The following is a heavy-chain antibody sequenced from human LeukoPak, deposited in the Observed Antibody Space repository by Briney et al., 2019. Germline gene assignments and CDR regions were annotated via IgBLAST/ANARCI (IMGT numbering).Heavy chain of an antibody. Sequence: GGSLRLSCAPSGFDFSGFEMNWVRQAPGQGLEWLSFISSSGTYTYYADSVEGRFTISRENAKNFLYLQMNSLRAEDTAVYYCTRGVHVEVVTAPFEYWGRGTLVTVSS. V-gene: IGHV3-48*03. D-gene: IGHD2-21*02. CDR3: TRGVHVEVVTAPFEY. CDR1: GFDFSGFE. CDR2: ISSSGTYT. J-gene: IGHJ4*02.